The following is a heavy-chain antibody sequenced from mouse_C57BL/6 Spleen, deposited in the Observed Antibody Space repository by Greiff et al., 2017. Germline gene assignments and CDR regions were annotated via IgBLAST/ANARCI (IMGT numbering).Heavy chain of an antibody. Sequence: VQLQQSGAELARPGASVKMSCKASGYTFTSYTMHWVKQRPGQGLEWIGYINPSSGYTKYNQKFKDKATFTADKSSSTAYMQLSSLTSEDSAVYYYASGLLRTFDYWGQGTTLTVSS. D-gene: IGHD2-3*01. CDR3: ASGLLRTFDY. J-gene: IGHJ2*01. CDR2: INPSSGYT. V-gene: IGHV1-4*01. CDR1: GYTFTSYT.